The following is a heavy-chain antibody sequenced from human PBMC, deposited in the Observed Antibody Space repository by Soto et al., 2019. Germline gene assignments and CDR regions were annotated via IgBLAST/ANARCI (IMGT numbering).Heavy chain of an antibody. CDR3: ARESAGRDVLEPTGASDD. CDR1: GYFFTSYS. Sequence: ASVNVSCKASGYFFTSYSMHWVRQAPGEGLEWMGMINPSVGSTTYAQKFQGRVTMTRDTSTNTVYMELSSLRSEDTAVYYCARESAGRDVLEPTGASDDRGPGTLLTLSS. J-gene: IGHJ4*02. D-gene: IGHD2-8*02. V-gene: IGHV1-46*01. CDR2: INPSVGST.